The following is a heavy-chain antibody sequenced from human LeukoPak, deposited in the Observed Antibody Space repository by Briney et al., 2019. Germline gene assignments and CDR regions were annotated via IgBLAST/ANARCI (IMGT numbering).Heavy chain of an antibody. Sequence: ASVKVSCKASGYTFTTYYMHWVRQAPGQGLEWMGIINPSGGSTSYAQKFQGRVTMTRDTSTSTVYMELSSLRSEDTAVYYCARDGRHYYYYMDVWGKGTTVTVSS. CDR3: ARDGRHYYYYMDV. V-gene: IGHV1-46*01. J-gene: IGHJ6*03. CDR2: INPSGGST. CDR1: GYTFTTYY.